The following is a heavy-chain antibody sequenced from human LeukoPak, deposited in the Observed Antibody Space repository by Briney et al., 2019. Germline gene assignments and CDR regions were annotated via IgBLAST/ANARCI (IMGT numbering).Heavy chain of an antibody. D-gene: IGHD1-26*01. CDR2: IYSFGST. J-gene: IGHJ4*02. V-gene: IGHV4-4*07. CDR3: ARDSVGAIFDY. Sequence: SETLSLTCTVSGGSISSYYWNWIRQPAGKGLEWIGRIYSFGSTYYNPSLRSRVTMSVDASKNQFSLSLTSVTAADTAVYYCARDSVGAIFDYWAPGTLVTVSS. CDR1: GGSISSYY.